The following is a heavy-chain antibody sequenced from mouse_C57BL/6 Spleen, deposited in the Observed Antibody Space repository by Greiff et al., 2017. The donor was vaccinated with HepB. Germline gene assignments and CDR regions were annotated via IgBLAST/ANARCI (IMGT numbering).Heavy chain of an antibody. V-gene: IGHV3-6*01. J-gene: IGHJ2*01. CDR3: ERGTGTGGYFDY. CDR1: GYSITSGYY. CDR2: ISYDGSN. D-gene: IGHD4-1*01. Sequence: EVKLQESGPGLVKPSQSLSLTCSVTGYSITSGYYWNWIRQFPGNKLEWMGYISYDGSNNYNPSLKNRISITRDTSKNQFFLKLNSVTTEDTATYYRERGTGTGGYFDYWGQGTTLTVSS.